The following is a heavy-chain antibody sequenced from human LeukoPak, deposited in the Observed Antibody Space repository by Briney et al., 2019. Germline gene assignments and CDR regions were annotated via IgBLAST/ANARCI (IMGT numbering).Heavy chain of an antibody. Sequence: ASVKVSCKTSGYSFSDYSIHWVRQATGQGLEWMGWMNPNSGNTGYAQKFQGRVTITRNTSISTAYMELSSLRSEDTAVYYCARGSNDFWSGYIYYYYYYMDVWGKGTTVTVSS. J-gene: IGHJ6*03. CDR2: MNPNSGNT. CDR3: ARGSNDFWSGYIYYYYYYMDV. V-gene: IGHV1-8*03. CDR1: GYSFSDYS. D-gene: IGHD3-3*01.